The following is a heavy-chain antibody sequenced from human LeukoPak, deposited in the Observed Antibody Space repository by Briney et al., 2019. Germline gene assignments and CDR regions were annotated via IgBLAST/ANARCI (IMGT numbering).Heavy chain of an antibody. D-gene: IGHD3-16*01. J-gene: IGHJ4*02. CDR3: AKARGRWGTKGYYFDY. CDR2: ISGSGGST. Sequence: GGSLRLSCAASGFTFSSYAMSWVRQAPGKGLEWVSAISGSGGSTYYADSVKGRFAISRDNSKNTLYLQMNSLRAEDTAVYYCAKARGRWGTKGYYFDYWGQGTLVTVSS. CDR1: GFTFSSYA. V-gene: IGHV3-23*01.